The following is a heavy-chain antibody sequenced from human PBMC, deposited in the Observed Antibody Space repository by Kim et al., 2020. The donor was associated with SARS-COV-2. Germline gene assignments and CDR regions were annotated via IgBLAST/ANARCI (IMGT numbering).Heavy chain of an antibody. CDR2: FDPEDGET. CDR1: GYTLTELS. CDR3: ATDFPSGSHGQGAFDI. D-gene: IGHD1-26*01. Sequence: ASVKVSCKVSGYTLTELSMHWVRQAPGKGLEWMGGFDPEDGETIYAQKFQGRVTMTEDTSTDTAYMELSSLRSEDTAVYYCATDFPSGSHGQGAFDIWGQGTMVTVSS. V-gene: IGHV1-24*01. J-gene: IGHJ3*02.